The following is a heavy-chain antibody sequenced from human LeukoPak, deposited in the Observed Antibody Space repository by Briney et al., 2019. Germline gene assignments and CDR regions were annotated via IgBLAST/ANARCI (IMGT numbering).Heavy chain of an antibody. CDR1: GYTFTGYH. J-gene: IGHJ6*02. Sequence: GASVKVSCKASGYTFTGYHMHWVRQAPGKGLEWMGGFDPEDGETIYAQKFQGRVTMTEDTSTDTAYMELSSLRSEDTAVYYCATDIVGATAGFYYYGMDVWGQGTTVTVSS. CDR3: ATDIVGATAGFYYYGMDV. CDR2: FDPEDGET. V-gene: IGHV1-24*01. D-gene: IGHD1-26*01.